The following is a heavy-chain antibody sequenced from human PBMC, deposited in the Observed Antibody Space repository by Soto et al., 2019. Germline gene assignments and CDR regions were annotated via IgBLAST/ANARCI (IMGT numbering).Heavy chain of an antibody. CDR2: VTPSLGTS. CDR3: ASEKWEIQVGRRGYEWDY. Sequence: SVKVSCKASGGTFSNYAITWVRQAPGQGLEWLGGVTPSLGTSKTSQKFQGRVTITADESASTAYMELSSLRSEDTAVYYCASEKWEIQVGRRGYEWDYCGQGTLVTVYS. D-gene: IGHD1-26*01. V-gene: IGHV1-69*13. J-gene: IGHJ4*02. CDR1: GGTFSNYA.